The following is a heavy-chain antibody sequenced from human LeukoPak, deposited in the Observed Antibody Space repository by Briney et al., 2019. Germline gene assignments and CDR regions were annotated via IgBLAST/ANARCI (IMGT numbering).Heavy chain of an antibody. D-gene: IGHD2-15*01. V-gene: IGHV3-30*02. Sequence: PGGSLRLSCAASGFTFSNYGMHWVRQAPGKGLEWVAFIRSDGGDKFYADSVKGRFTISRDNSKNTLYLQMNSLRAEDTAVYYCAKAEGYCSGGSCYPTSFDYWGQGTLVTVSS. CDR2: IRSDGGDK. CDR3: AKAEGYCSGGSCYPTSFDY. J-gene: IGHJ4*02. CDR1: GFTFSNYG.